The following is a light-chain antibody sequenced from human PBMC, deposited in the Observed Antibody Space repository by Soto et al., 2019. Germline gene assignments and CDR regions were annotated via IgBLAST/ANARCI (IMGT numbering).Light chain of an antibody. CDR3: MQALQTPPFT. Sequence: DIVMTQSPLSLPVTPGEPASISCRSSQSLLHSNGYNYWDWYLQKQGQSPQLLIYLGSNRASGVPDRFSGSGSGTDFTLKISRVEAEDVGVYYCMQALQTPPFTFGPGTKVDIK. V-gene: IGKV2-28*01. J-gene: IGKJ3*01. CDR2: LGS. CDR1: QSLLHSNGYNY.